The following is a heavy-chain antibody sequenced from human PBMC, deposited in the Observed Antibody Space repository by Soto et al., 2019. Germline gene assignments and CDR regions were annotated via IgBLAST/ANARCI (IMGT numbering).Heavy chain of an antibody. CDR2: IIPILGIA. CDR3: ARVDWSNWFDP. CDR1: GGTFSSYT. Sequence: AASVKVSCKASGGTFSSYTISWVRQAPGQGLEWMGRIIPILGIANYAQKFQGRVTITADKSTSTAYMELSSLRSEDTAVYYCARVDWSNWFDPWGQGTLVTVSS. J-gene: IGHJ5*02. D-gene: IGHD3-9*01. V-gene: IGHV1-69*02.